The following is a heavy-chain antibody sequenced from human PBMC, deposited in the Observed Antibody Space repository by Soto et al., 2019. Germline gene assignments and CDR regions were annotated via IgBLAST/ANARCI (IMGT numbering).Heavy chain of an antibody. V-gene: IGHV4-39*01. D-gene: IGHD3-10*01. CDR3: ARHLPLYGSGPTDY. J-gene: IGHJ4*02. CDR2: IYYSGST. CDR1: GGSISSSNHY. Sequence: PSETLSLTCTVSGGSISSSNHYWGWIRQPPGKGLEWIGSIYYSGSTYYNPSLKSRVTVSVDTSKNQFSLKLSSATAADTAVYYCARHLPLYGSGPTDYWGRGALVTGSS.